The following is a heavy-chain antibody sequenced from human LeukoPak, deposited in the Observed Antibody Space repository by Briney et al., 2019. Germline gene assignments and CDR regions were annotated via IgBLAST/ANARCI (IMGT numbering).Heavy chain of an antibody. CDR2: INHSGST. J-gene: IGHJ4*02. V-gene: IGHV4-34*01. D-gene: IGHD6-6*01. Sequence: SETLSLTCAVYGGSSSGYYWSWIRQPPGKGLEWIGEINHSGSTNYNPSLKSRVTISVDTSKNQFSLKLSSVTAADTAVYYCARGPLGSSSDYWGQGSLVTVSS. CDR3: ARGPLGSSSDY. CDR1: GGSSSGYY.